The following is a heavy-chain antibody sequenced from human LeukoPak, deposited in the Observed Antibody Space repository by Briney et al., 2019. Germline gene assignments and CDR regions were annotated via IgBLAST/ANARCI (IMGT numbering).Heavy chain of an antibody. CDR3: ARSDLWSGRAYGYMDV. J-gene: IGHJ6*03. CDR2: IIPIFGTA. V-gene: IGHV1-69*05. D-gene: IGHD3-3*01. CDR1: GGTFSSYA. Sequence: ASVKVSCKASGGTFSSYAICWVRQAPGQGLEWMGRIIPIFGTANYAQKFQGRVTITTDESTSTAYMELSRLIYDDTAVDNGARSDLWSGRAYGYMDVWGKGTTVTVSS.